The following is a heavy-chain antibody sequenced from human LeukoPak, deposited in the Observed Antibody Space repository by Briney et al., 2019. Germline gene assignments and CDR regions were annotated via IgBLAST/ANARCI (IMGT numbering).Heavy chain of an antibody. J-gene: IGHJ5*02. CDR2: IKQDGSEK. V-gene: IGHV3-7*01. Sequence: GGSLRLSCAASGFTFSSYWMSRVRQAPGKGLEWVASIKQDGSEKYYVDSVKGQFTISRDNAKNSLYLQMNSLRAEDTALYYCARAPGEGWFDPWGQGTLVTVSS. CDR3: ARAPGEGWFDP. CDR1: GFTFSSYW. D-gene: IGHD4-17*01.